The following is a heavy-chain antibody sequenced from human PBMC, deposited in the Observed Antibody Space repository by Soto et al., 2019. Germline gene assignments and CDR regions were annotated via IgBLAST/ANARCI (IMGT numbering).Heavy chain of an antibody. D-gene: IGHD1-1*01. CDR1: GGSFSGYY. Sequence: SETLSLTCAVYGGSFSGYYWSWIRQPPGKGLEWIGEINHSGSTNYNPSLKSRVTISVDTSKNQFSLKLSSVTAADTAVYYCARWNALTGTTRYYYYYGMDVWGQGTTVTVSS. CDR2: INHSGST. J-gene: IGHJ6*02. V-gene: IGHV4-34*01. CDR3: ARWNALTGTTRYYYYYGMDV.